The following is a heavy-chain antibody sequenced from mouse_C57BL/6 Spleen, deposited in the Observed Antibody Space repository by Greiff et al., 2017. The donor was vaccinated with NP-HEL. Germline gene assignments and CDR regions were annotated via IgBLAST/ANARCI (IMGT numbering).Heavy chain of an antibody. CDR3: ARWGYYGSSNFRGFAY. D-gene: IGHD1-1*01. Sequence: QVQLQQPGAELVMPGASVKLSCKASGYTFTSYWMHWVKQRPGQGLEWIGEIDPSDSYTNYNQKFKGKSTLTVDKSSSTAYMQLSSLTSEDSAVYYCARWGYYGSSNFRGFAYWGQGTLVTVSA. CDR2: IDPSDSYT. J-gene: IGHJ3*01. CDR1: GYTFTSYW. V-gene: IGHV1-69*01.